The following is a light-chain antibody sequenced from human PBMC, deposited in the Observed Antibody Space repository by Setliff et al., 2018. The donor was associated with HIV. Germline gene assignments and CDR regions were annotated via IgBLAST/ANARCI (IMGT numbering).Light chain of an antibody. CDR1: SSDIGGYNF. CDR2: DVS. Sequence: ALAQPRSVSGSPGQSVTISCTGTSSDIGGYNFVSWYQQHPGKAPKFMIYDVSNRPSGISNRFSGSKSGNTASLTISGLQAEDEADYYCSSYTTSSTYVFGTGTKVTIL. J-gene: IGLJ1*01. V-gene: IGLV2-14*03. CDR3: SSYTTSSTYV.